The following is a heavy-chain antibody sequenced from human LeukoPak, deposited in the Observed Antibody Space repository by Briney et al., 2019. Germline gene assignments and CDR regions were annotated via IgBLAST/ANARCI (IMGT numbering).Heavy chain of an antibody. Sequence: SETLSLTCNVSGGSIGSYYWSWIRQPAGKGLEWIGRIYTSGGTNYNPSLKSRVTMSVDTSKNQFSPKLNSVTAADTALYYCARAVIYFTSGKTHAFDIWGQGTMVTVSS. J-gene: IGHJ3*02. CDR1: GGSIGSYY. D-gene: IGHD3-10*01. CDR3: ARAVIYFTSGKTHAFDI. V-gene: IGHV4-4*07. CDR2: IYTSGGT.